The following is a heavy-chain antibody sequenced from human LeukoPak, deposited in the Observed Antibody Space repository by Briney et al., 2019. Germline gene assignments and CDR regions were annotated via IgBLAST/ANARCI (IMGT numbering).Heavy chain of an antibody. V-gene: IGHV4-59*08. Sequence: PSETLSLTCTVCGGSISSYYWSWIRQPRGKGGEGRGNIYSSRSTNYTPSLKSPVTISVHTSKTQFSLKLSSVTAADTAVYYCARHVVVTAMPYNWFDPWGQGTLVTVSS. CDR1: GGSISSYY. D-gene: IGHD2-21*02. CDR2: IYSSRST. J-gene: IGHJ5*02. CDR3: ARHVVVTAMPYNWFDP.